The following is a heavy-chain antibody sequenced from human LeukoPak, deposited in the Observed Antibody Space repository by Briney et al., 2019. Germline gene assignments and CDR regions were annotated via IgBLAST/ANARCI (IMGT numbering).Heavy chain of an antibody. CDR1: GGSFSGYY. D-gene: IGHD6-13*01. CDR2: INHSGST. J-gene: IGHJ6*02. CDR3: ARGRETIAAPWYYYYYGMDV. V-gene: IGHV4-34*01. Sequence: SETLSLTCAVYGGSFSGYYWSWIRQPPGKGLEWIGEINHSGSTNYNPSLKSRVTISVDTSKNQFSLKLSSVTAADTAVYYCARGRETIAAPWYYYYYGMDVWGQGTTVTVSS.